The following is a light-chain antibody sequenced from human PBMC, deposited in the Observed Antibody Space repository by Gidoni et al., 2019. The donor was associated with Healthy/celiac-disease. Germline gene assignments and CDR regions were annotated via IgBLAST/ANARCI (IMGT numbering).Light chain of an antibody. CDR2: GAS. CDR1: QSVSSSY. V-gene: IGKV3-20*01. J-gene: IGKJ1*01. CDR3: QQYGSSLWT. Sequence: EIVLTQPPGTLSLSPGESATLACRPSQSVSSSYLAWYQQKPGQAPRLLIYGASSRATGVPDRFSGSGSGTDFTLTISRLEPEDFAVYYCQQYGSSLWTFGQGTKVEIK.